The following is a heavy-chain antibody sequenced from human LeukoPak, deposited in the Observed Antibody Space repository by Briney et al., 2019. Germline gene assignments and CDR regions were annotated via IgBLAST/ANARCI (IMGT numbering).Heavy chain of an antibody. CDR3: AKDICSWIQLVFDY. Sequence: GGSLRLSCASSGFTFSSYAMSWVRQAPGKGLEWVSAISGSGGSTYYADSVKGRFTISRDNSKNRLYLQMNSLRAQDTAVYYCAKDICSWIQLVFDYWGQGTLVTVSS. D-gene: IGHD5-18*01. J-gene: IGHJ4*02. CDR1: GFTFSSYA. V-gene: IGHV3-23*01. CDR2: ISGSGGST.